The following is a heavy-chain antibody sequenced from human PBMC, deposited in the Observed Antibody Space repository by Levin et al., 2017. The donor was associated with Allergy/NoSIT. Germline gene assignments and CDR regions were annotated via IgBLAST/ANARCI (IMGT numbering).Heavy chain of an antibody. V-gene: IGHV4-30-4*01. CDR3: ARTSTVTTSNTAYYFDY. CDR1: GGSISSGDYY. Sequence: ASETLSLTCTVSGGSISSGDYYWSWIRQPPGKGLEWIGYIYYSGSTYYNPSLKSRVTISVDTSKNQFSLKLSSVTAADTAVYYCARTSTVTTSNTAYYFDYWGQGTLVTVSS. J-gene: IGHJ4*02. D-gene: IGHD4-17*01. CDR2: IYYSGST.